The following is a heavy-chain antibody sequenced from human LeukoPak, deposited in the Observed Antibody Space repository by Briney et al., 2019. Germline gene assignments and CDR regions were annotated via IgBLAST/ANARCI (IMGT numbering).Heavy chain of an antibody. CDR1: GGSIASNY. J-gene: IGHJ5*02. V-gene: IGHV4-59*01. CDR3: ARAVTRTGGFDP. CDR2: IYYTGAT. D-gene: IGHD4-17*01. Sequence: SETLSLTCTVSGGSIASNYWTWIRQPPGKGLEYIGYIYYTGATNYNPSLKSRVTISVDTSKNQFSLKLSSVTAADTAVYYCARAVTRTGGFDPWGQGTLVTVSS.